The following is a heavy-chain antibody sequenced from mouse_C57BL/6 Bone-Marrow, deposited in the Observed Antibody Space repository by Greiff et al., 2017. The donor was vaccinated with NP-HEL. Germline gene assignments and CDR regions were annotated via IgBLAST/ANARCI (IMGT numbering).Heavy chain of an antibody. D-gene: IGHD2-5*01. J-gene: IGHJ3*01. CDR3: AREGAYDRNRGWFAY. Sequence: VQLQQPGAELVKPGASVKLSCKASGYTFTSYWMHWVKQRPGRGLEWIGRIDPNSGGTNYNEKFKSKATLTVDKPSSTAYMQLSSLTSEDSAVYYWAREGAYDRNRGWFAYWGQGTLVTVSA. CDR1: GYTFTSYW. CDR2: IDPNSGGT. V-gene: IGHV1-72*01.